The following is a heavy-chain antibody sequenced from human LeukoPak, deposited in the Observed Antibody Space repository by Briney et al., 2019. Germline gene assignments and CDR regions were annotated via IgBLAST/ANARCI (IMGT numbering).Heavy chain of an antibody. V-gene: IGHV3-11*01. CDR2: ISSRSSTI. J-gene: IGHJ4*02. CDR1: GFTFSDYY. Sequence: PGGSLRLSCAASGFTFSDYYMSWIRQAPGKGLEWVSYISSRSSTIYYYADSVKGRLTISRDNAKNSLYLQMNSLRAEDTAVYYCARGLRSWDSSGYYFDYWGQGTLVTVSS. CDR3: ARGLRSWDSSGYYFDY. D-gene: IGHD3-22*01.